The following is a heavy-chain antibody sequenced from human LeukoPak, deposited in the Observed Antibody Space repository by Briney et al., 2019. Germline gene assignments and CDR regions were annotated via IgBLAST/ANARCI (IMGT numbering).Heavy chain of an antibody. CDR1: GGSISSGGYY. J-gene: IGHJ5*02. CDR3: ARAPVTDFWSGYYPSWFDP. V-gene: IGHV4-31*03. CDR2: IYYGGST. Sequence: SETLSLTCTVSGGSISSGGYYWSWIRQHPGKGLEWIGYIYYGGSTYYNPSLKSRVTISVDTSKNQFSLKLNSVTAADTAVYYCARAPVTDFWSGYYPSWFDPWGQGTLVTVSS. D-gene: IGHD3-3*01.